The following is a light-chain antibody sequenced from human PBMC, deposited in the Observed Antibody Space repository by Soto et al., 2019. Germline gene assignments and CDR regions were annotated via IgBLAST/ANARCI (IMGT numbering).Light chain of an antibody. J-gene: IGKJ1*01. CDR3: QQYYSTPWT. Sequence: DIVMTQSPDSVAVSLGERATINCKSSQTILYPSNNNNYLAWYQQRPGQPPRLLFYWASTRQSGVPDRFSGSGSGTDFTLTISSLQAEDVAVYYCQQYYSTPWTFGQGTKVEIK. CDR1: QTILYPSNNNNY. V-gene: IGKV4-1*01. CDR2: WAS.